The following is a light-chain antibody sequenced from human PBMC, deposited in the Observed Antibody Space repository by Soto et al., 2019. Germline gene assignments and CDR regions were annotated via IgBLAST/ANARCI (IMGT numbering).Light chain of an antibody. V-gene: IGKV3-20*01. CDR2: GAS. Sequence: ETGLTQSPGTLALSPGEGATLSCRATQAVYSSLLAWYQQKPGQAPRLLIYGASSRATGIPDRFSGSGSGTDFTLSISRLEVEDFAVYHCQQYGNAPITFGQGTRLEI. CDR1: QAVYSSL. J-gene: IGKJ5*01. CDR3: QQYGNAPIT.